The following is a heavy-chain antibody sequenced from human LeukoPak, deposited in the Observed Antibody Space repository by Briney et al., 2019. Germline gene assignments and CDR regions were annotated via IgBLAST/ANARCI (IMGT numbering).Heavy chain of an antibody. D-gene: IGHD2-8*01. Sequence: GGSLRLSCAASGFTFRDSAMHWVRQVPGKGLEWVSSISWSSEYMYYADSVKGRFTISRDNAKNSLYLQMDSLGAEDTALYYCAKEGSVCTNGICRYFDYWGQGTLVTVSS. CDR3: AKEGSVCTNGICRYFDY. V-gene: IGHV3-9*01. CDR1: GFTFRDSA. CDR2: ISWSSEYM. J-gene: IGHJ4*02.